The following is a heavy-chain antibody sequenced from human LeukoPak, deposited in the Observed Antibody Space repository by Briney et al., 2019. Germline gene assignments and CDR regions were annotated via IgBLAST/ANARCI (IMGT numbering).Heavy chain of an antibody. CDR1: GYTFTSYG. D-gene: IGHD6-19*01. CDR2: ISAYNGNT. CDR3: ARDGAVAGIGYYYGMDV. Sequence: ASVKVSCKASGYTFTSYGISWVRQAPGQGLELMGWISAYNGNTNYAQKLQGRVTMTTDTSTSTAYMELRRLRSDDTAVYYCARDGAVAGIGYYYGMDVWGNGTTVTVSS. J-gene: IGHJ6*04. V-gene: IGHV1-18*04.